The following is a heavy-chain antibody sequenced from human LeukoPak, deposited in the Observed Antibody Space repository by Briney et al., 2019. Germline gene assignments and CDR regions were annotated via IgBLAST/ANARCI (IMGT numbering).Heavy chain of an antibody. Sequence: PGGSLRLSCAASGFTFSSYGMSWVRQAPGKGLEGVSAISGSGGSTYYADSVKGRFTISRDNSKNSLYLQMNSLRAEDTAVYYCARRPYSSSWYDEFDPWGQGTLVTVSS. V-gene: IGHV3-23*01. CDR1: GFTFSSYG. CDR3: ARRPYSSSWYDEFDP. J-gene: IGHJ5*02. D-gene: IGHD6-13*01. CDR2: ISGSGGST.